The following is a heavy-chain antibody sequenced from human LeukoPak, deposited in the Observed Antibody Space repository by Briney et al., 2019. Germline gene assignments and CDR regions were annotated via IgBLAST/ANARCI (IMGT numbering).Heavy chain of an antibody. CDR2: INSDGSST. CDR3: ASAMYGSGSYYGFDY. CDR1: GFTFSSYW. Sequence: GGSLRLSCAASGFTFSSYWMHWVRQAPGKGLVWVSRINSDGSSTSYADSVKGRFTISRDNAKNTLYLQMNSLRAEDTAVYYCASAMYGSGSYYGFDYWGQGTLVTVSS. J-gene: IGHJ4*02. V-gene: IGHV3-74*01. D-gene: IGHD3-10*01.